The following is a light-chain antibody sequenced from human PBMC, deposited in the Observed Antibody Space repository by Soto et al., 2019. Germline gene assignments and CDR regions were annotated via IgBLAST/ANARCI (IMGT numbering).Light chain of an antibody. Sequence: DTQMTQSPSSLSASVGDRVTITCRASQNVRSYLNWYQQKPGEAPNLLIYDASTLESGVPSRFSGSGSGTEFTLTVSSLQPDDFATDYCQQYNSFWTFGQGTKVDIK. CDR1: QNVRSY. V-gene: IGKV1-5*01. CDR3: QQYNSFWT. J-gene: IGKJ1*01. CDR2: DAS.